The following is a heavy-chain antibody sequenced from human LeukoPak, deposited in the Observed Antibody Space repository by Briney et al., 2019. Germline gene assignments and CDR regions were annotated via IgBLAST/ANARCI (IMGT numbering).Heavy chain of an antibody. D-gene: IGHD3-22*01. CDR3: ARDPRETYYYDSSGYEGDAFDI. V-gene: IGHV4-34*01. J-gene: IGHJ3*02. CDR2: INHSGST. CDR1: GGSFSGYY. Sequence: PSETLSLTCAVYGGSFSGYYWSWIRQPPAKGLEWIGEINHSGSTNYNPSLKSRVTISVDTSKNQFSLKLSSVTAADTAVYYCARDPRETYYYDSSGYEGDAFDIWGQGTMVTVSS.